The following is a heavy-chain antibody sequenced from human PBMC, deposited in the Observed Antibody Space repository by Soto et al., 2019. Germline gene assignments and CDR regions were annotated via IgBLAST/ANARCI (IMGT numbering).Heavy chain of an antibody. Sequence: GASVKVSCKASGYTFTSYAMHWVRQAPGQRLEWMGWINAGNGNTKYSQKLKGRVTITRDTSASTAYMELSSLRSEDTAVYYCARLSNVAGSAFDIWGQGTMVTVSS. CDR2: INAGNGNT. J-gene: IGHJ3*02. CDR3: ARLSNVAGSAFDI. D-gene: IGHD6-19*01. V-gene: IGHV1-3*01. CDR1: GYTFTSYA.